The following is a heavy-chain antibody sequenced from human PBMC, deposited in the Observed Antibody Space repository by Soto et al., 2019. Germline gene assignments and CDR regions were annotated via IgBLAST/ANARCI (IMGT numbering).Heavy chain of an antibody. Sequence: SVKVSCKASGGTFSSYAISWVRQAPGQGLEWMGGIIPIFGTANYAQKFQGRVTITADESTSTAYMELSSLRSEDTAVYYCARTTRRSYGSDYWGQGTLVTVSS. J-gene: IGHJ4*02. CDR3: ARTTRRSYGSDY. CDR2: IIPIFGTA. CDR1: GGTFSSYA. D-gene: IGHD4-17*01. V-gene: IGHV1-69*13.